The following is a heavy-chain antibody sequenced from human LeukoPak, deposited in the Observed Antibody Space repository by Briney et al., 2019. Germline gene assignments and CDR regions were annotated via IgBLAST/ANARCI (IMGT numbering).Heavy chain of an antibody. V-gene: IGHV4-38-2*02. CDR3: ARSGRDGSGYYLRYFDY. CDR2: IYHSGYT. Sequence: SETLSLTCSVSRYSIRSDYYWGWIRQTPGKGLELIASIYHSGYTYYNASLKSRVTLSVDTSKNQFSLNLRSVTAADTAVYYCARSGRDGSGYYLRYFDYWGQGSLVIVSS. D-gene: IGHD3-22*01. CDR1: RYSIRSDYY. J-gene: IGHJ4*02.